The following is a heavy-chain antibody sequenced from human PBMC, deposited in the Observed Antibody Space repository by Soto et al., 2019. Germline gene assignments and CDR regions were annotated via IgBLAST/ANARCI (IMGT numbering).Heavy chain of an antibody. Sequence: QVQVVQSKAEVKKPGASVKVSCKTSGYTFTNYDINWVRQAPGQGLEWMGWVSPDHGNAGYAPQFQGRIKMTSDKSKSTVYMELKNLSSDETAVYFCAVTAAGYWGQGTMVTVSS. J-gene: IGHJ4*02. CDR3: AVTAAGY. CDR2: VSPDHGNA. D-gene: IGHD2-21*02. CDR1: GYTFTNYD. V-gene: IGHV1-8*01.